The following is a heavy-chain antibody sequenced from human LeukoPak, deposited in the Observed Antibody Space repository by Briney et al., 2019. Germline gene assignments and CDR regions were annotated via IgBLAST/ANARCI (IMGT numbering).Heavy chain of an antibody. CDR2: IIASSGAT. Sequence: GGSLRLSCAASGFFFNNYATSWVRQPPGKGLEWVSHIIASSGATFYADSVKARFTISRDHSKKTLYLQMNSLRAEDAALYYGAKGGYDYVEVGYFDSWGQGTLVTVSS. CDR1: GFFFNNYA. D-gene: IGHD5-12*01. CDR3: AKGGYDYVEVGYFDS. J-gene: IGHJ4*02. V-gene: IGHV3-23*01.